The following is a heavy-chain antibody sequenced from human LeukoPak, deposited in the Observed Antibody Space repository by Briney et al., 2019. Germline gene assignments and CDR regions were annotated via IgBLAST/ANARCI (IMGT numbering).Heavy chain of an antibody. CDR2: IWSDGSNK. V-gene: IGHV3-33*01. Sequence: GGSLRLSCAASGFTFSRYGMHWVRQAPGKGLEWVAVIWSDGSNKYYADSLKGRFTVSRDSSKSTLYLQMDSLRAEDTAMYYCARDWEQYRYAVLDYWGQGTLVTVSS. CDR1: GFTFSRYG. D-gene: IGHD5-18*01. J-gene: IGHJ4*02. CDR3: ARDWEQYRYAVLDY.